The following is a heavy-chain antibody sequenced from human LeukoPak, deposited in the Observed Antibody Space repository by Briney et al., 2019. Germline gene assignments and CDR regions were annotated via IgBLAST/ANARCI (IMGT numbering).Heavy chain of an antibody. V-gene: IGHV1-8*01. CDR1: GYTFTSYE. Sequence: ASVKVSCKASGYTFTSYEINWVRQATGQGLEWMGGMNPNSGNTGYAQKFQGRVTMTRNTSISTAYMELSSLRSEDTAVYYCARSDSSSWYVYWGQGTLVTVSS. CDR3: ARSDSSSWYVY. CDR2: MNPNSGNT. J-gene: IGHJ4*02. D-gene: IGHD6-13*01.